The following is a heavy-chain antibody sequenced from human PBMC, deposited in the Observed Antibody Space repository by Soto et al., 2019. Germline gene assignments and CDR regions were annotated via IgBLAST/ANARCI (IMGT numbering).Heavy chain of an antibody. CDR1: GGSISSSSYY. CDR2: IYYSGST. V-gene: IGHV4-39*01. CDR3: ARQGHGLYYDILTGYYTVDY. J-gene: IGHJ4*02. Sequence: SETLSLTCTVSGGSISSSSYYWGWIRQPPGKGLEWIGSIYYSGSTYYNPSLKSRVTISVDTSKNQFSLKLSSVTAADTAVYYCARQGHGLYYDILTGYYTVDYWGQGTLVTVSS. D-gene: IGHD3-9*01.